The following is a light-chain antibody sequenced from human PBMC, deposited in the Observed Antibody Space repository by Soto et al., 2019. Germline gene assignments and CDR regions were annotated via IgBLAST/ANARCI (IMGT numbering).Light chain of an antibody. J-gene: IGKJ3*01. CDR1: QSVSSN. CDR2: GAS. Sequence: EIVLTQSPGTLSLSPGERATLSCRASQSVSSNLAWYQQKPGQAPRLLIYGASSRATGIPDRFSGSGSGTDFTLTISRLEPEDFAVYYCQQYGSSPPFTFGPGSMVDIK. V-gene: IGKV3-20*01. CDR3: QQYGSSPPFT.